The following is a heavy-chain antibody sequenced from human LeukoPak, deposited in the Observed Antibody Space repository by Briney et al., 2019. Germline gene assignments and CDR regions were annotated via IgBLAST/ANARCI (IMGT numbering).Heavy chain of an antibody. CDR2: VSPGGYT. CDR1: GVSVSDYY. J-gene: IGHJ5*02. V-gene: IGHV4-34*01. CDR3: ARIRCGRGQARCYNH. Sequence: SETLSLTCAVSGVSVSDYYWSWIRQSPEKGLEWIGEVSPGGYTTYNPSLRSRVIISEDTSENQLSLNVTSVAAADTALYYCARIRCGRGQARCYNHWAQGSLVTVSS. D-gene: IGHD2-21*01.